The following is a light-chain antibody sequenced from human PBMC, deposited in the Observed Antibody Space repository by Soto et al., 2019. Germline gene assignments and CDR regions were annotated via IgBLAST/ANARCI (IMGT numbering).Light chain of an antibody. CDR3: QQYRDSRT. J-gene: IGKJ1*01. V-gene: IGKV3-20*01. Sequence: EIVLTQSPGTLSLSPLERATLXCRASQSFSNNYLAWYQQKPGQAPRLLIYGASSRATGIPDRFSGSGSGTDFTLTISRLEPEDFAVYYCQQYRDSRTFGQGTKVDIK. CDR2: GAS. CDR1: QSFSNNY.